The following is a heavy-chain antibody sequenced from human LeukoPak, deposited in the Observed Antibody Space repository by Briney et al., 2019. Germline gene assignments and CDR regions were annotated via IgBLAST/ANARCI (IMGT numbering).Heavy chain of an antibody. Sequence: GGSLRLSCAASGFTFSDYYMSWIRQAPGKGLEWVSYISSSGSTIYYADSVKGRFTISRDNAKNSLYLQMNSLRAEDTAVYYCARDSSRWSPNSSWYRMGDYWGQGTLVTVSS. CDR3: ARDSSRWSPNSSWYRMGDY. D-gene: IGHD6-13*01. J-gene: IGHJ4*02. V-gene: IGHV3-11*01. CDR2: ISSSGSTI. CDR1: GFTFSDYY.